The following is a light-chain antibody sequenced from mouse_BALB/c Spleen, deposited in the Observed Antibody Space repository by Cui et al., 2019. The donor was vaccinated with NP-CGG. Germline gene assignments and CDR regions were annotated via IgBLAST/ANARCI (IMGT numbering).Light chain of an antibody. J-gene: IGLJ1*01. CDR1: TGTVTTSNY. V-gene: IGLV1*01. CDR3: ALWYSNHWV. Sequence: VVTQESSLTTSPGETVTLTCRSSTGTVTTSNYANWVQEKPDHLFTGLIGGTNNRAPGVPARFSGSLIGDKAALTIRGAQTEDEAIYFCALWYSNHWVFGGGTKLTVL. CDR2: GTN.